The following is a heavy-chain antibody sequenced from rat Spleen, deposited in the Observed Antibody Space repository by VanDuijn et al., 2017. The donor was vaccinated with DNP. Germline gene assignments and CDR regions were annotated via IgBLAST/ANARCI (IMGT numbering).Heavy chain of an antibody. J-gene: IGHJ3*01. CDR3: AGSLTGRGFAY. Sequence: EVQLVESGGGLVQPGGSLKLSCAASGFTFSNYWMTWLRQAPEKGLEWVASITNTGGDTYYLDSVKGRFTISRDNIKSTLYRQMNSLRSEDTATYYGAGSLTGRGFAYWGQGTLVTVSS. CDR2: ITNTGGDT. V-gene: IGHV5-31*01. CDR1: GFTFSNYW. D-gene: IGHD5-1*01.